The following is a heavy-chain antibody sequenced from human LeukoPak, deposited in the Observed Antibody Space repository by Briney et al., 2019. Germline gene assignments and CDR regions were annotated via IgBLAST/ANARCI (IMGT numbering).Heavy chain of an antibody. CDR1: GFTFSSYA. V-gene: IGHV3-23*01. Sequence: GGSLRLSCAATGFTFSSYALSWVRQAPGRGLEWVSVISGSGGSTYYADSVKGRFTISRDNSKNTLYLQMNSLRAEDTAVYYCAKDDYGDLNWFDPWGQGTLVTVSS. D-gene: IGHD4-17*01. CDR3: AKDDYGDLNWFDP. CDR2: ISGSGGST. J-gene: IGHJ5*02.